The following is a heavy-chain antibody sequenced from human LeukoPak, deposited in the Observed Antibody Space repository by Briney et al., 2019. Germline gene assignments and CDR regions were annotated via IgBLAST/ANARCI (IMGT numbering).Heavy chain of an antibody. CDR1: GGSFSGYY. J-gene: IGHJ4*02. Sequence: PSETLSLTCAVYGGSFSGYYWSWIRQPPGKGLEWIGEINHSGSTNYNPSLKSRVTISVDTSKNQFSLKLSSVTAADTAVYYCASGVGDYDFDYWGQGTLVTVSS. CDR2: INHSGST. V-gene: IGHV4-34*01. D-gene: IGHD4-17*01. CDR3: ASGVGDYDFDY.